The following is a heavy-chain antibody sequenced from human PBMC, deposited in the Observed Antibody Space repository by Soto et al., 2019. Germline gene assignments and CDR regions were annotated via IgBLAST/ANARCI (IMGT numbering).Heavy chain of an antibody. D-gene: IGHD3-10*01. J-gene: IGHJ4*02. CDR2: IIPINGTA. CDR1: GGTFSSYA. Sequence: GASVKVSCKASGGTFSSYAISWVPQAPGQGLEWMGGIIPINGTANNAQKLQGRVTITANESTSTAYIELSSLRSDDTAVYYCARWLRPFDYWGQGTLVTVCS. CDR3: ARWLRPFDY. V-gene: IGHV1-69*13.